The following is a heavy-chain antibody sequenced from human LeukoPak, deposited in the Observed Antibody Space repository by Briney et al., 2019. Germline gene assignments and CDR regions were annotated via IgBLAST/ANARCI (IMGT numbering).Heavy chain of an antibody. Sequence: ASVKVSCKASGYTFTSYGISWVRQAPGQGLEWMGWISAYNGNTNYAQKLQGRVTMTTDTSTSTAYMELRSLRSDDTAVYYCARVLSSEYHQNDAFDIWGQGTMVTVSS. V-gene: IGHV1-18*01. CDR1: GYTFTSYG. J-gene: IGHJ3*02. CDR3: ARVLSSEYHQNDAFDI. CDR2: ISAYNGNT. D-gene: IGHD6-19*01.